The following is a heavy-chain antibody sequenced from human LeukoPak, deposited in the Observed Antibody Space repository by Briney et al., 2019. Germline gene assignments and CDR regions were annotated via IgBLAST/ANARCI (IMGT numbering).Heavy chain of an antibody. D-gene: IGHD6-6*01. CDR2: INHSGST. J-gene: IGHJ4*02. CDR3: AREASSSSY. Sequence: SETLSLTCAVYGGSFSDYFWSWIRQPPGKGLEWIGEINHSGSTNYNPSLKSRVTISVDTSKNQFSLKLSSVTAADTAVYYCAREASSSSYWGQGTLVTVSS. V-gene: IGHV4-34*01. CDR1: GGSFSDYF.